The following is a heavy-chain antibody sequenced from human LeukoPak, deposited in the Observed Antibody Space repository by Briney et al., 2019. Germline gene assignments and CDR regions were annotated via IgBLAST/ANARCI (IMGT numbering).Heavy chain of an antibody. J-gene: IGHJ6*03. Sequence: GGSLRLSCVASGFTFSDYGTHWVRQAPGKGLEWVAFTRSDGSNTYYADSVRGRFTISRDNSKNTLYLQMNSLRPEDTAVFYCAKGNDFWGGYYYYYYMDVWGKGTTVIVSS. D-gene: IGHD3-3*01. CDR1: GFTFSDYG. CDR3: AKGNDFWGGYYYYYYMDV. CDR2: TRSDGSNT. V-gene: IGHV3-30*02.